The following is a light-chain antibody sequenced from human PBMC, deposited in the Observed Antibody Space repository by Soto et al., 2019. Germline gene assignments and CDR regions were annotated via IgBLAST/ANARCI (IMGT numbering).Light chain of an antibody. CDR1: STDIGDFNY. V-gene: IGLV2-14*03. Sequence: QSVLTQPASVSGSPGRSVTISCTGTSTDIGDFNYVSWYQHLPGRAPKLIIYDVTNRPSGISYRFSASKSGRTASLTISGLQAEDEADYYCSAYSSSTTHGVFGGGTKVTVL. J-gene: IGLJ2*01. CDR2: DVT. CDR3: SAYSSSTTHGV.